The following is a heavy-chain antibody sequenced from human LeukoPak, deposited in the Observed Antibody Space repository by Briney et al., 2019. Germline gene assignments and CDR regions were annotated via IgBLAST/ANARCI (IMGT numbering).Heavy chain of an antibody. CDR1: GFTFSSYS. D-gene: IGHD5-18*01. Sequence: PGGSLRLSCAASGFTFSSYSMNWVRQAPGKGLEWVSYISSSSSTIYYADSVKGRFTISRDNAKNTLYLQMNSLRAEDTAVYYCARENLDTAMVISAYDYWGQGTLVTVSS. CDR3: ARENLDTAMVISAYDY. V-gene: IGHV3-48*04. J-gene: IGHJ4*02. CDR2: ISSSSSTI.